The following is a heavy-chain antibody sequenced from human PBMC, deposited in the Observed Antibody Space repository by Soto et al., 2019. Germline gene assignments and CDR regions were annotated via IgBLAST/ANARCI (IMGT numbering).Heavy chain of an antibody. V-gene: IGHV4-34*02. CDR3: AGEKSDYDILTGPTTFDI. CDR1: GGSFSGYY. J-gene: IGHJ3*02. Sequence: QVQLQQWGAGLVRPSETLSLTCAVSGGSFSGYYWNWIRQPPGKGLEWIGEINHSGSTDYNPSLNSRITISVDTSKRQVSLKLSSVTAADTGVYYCAGEKSDYDILTGPTTFDIWGQGTMVTVSS. CDR2: INHSGST. D-gene: IGHD3-9*01.